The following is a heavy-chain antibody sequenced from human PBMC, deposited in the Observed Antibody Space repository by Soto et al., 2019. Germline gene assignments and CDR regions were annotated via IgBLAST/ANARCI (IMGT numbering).Heavy chain of an antibody. CDR3: ARAPYSSSSFFFDY. CDR2: VHPSGGNT. V-gene: IGHV1-46*01. D-gene: IGHD6-6*01. CDR1: GYSFTAYF. Sequence: ASVKVSCKASGYSFTAYFMHWVRQAPGQGLEWMGIVHPSGGNTNYAQKFQGRVTMTWDTSTTTGYMALCSLRADDTAGYYCARAPYSSSSFFFDYWGQGTPVTVSS. J-gene: IGHJ4*02.